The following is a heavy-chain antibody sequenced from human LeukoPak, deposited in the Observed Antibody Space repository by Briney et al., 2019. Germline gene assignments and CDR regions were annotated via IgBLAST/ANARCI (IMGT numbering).Heavy chain of an antibody. Sequence: GGSLRLSCAASGFTFSSYEMNWVRQAPGKGLEWVSYISSSGRTMYYADSLKGRFTISRDNAKNSLYLQMNSLRAEDTAVYYCARESNDYDISTGPTLAAFDIWGQGTMVTVSS. CDR3: ARESNDYDISTGPTLAAFDI. D-gene: IGHD3-9*01. CDR2: ISSSGRTM. J-gene: IGHJ3*02. V-gene: IGHV3-48*03. CDR1: GFTFSSYE.